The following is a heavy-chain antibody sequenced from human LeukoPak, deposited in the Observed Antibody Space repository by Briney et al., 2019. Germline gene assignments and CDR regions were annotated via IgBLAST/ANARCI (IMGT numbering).Heavy chain of an antibody. Sequence: PGGSLRLSCAASGFTFSTYAMSWVRQAPGKGLEWVSSISESSGTTYYADSVKGRSTISGDNSKSTLYLQMNSLRADDSAIYYCAEDLGCSSGRCVHLSSTWDYWGQGTLVTVSS. V-gene: IGHV3-23*01. J-gene: IGHJ4*02. CDR1: GFTFSTYA. CDR2: ISESSGTT. CDR3: AEDLGCSSGRCVHLSSTWDY. D-gene: IGHD2-2*01.